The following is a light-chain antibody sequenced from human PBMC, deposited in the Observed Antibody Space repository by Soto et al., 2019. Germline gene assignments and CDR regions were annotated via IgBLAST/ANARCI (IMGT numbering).Light chain of an antibody. J-gene: IGKJ2*01. CDR2: GAS. CDR3: QQYDSSPVT. V-gene: IGKV3-20*01. CDR1: QSVSSSY. Sequence: ENVLTQSPGTLSLSPGERATLSCRASQSVSSSYLTWYQQKPGQAPRLLIYGASSRSTDIPDRFSGSGSGTDFTLTISRLEPDDFAVYYCQQYDSSPVTFGKGTKLEIK.